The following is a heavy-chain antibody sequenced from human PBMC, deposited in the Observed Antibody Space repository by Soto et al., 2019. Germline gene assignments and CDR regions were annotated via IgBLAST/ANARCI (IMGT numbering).Heavy chain of an antibody. J-gene: IGHJ1*01. CDR2: VSGDDGRGSAGDT. D-gene: IGHD3-16*01. Sequence: EVLLLESGGGLVKPGGSLRLSCEASGFSFSAYAMNWVRQAPGKGLQWVSSVSGDDGRGSAGDTYYADSVRGRFTISRDDSKNTLFLQLKCLRAEHSAVYYCAKFSNAYTYWGQGTLVTVSS. CDR3: AKFSNAYTY. CDR1: GFSFSAYA. V-gene: IGHV3-23*01.